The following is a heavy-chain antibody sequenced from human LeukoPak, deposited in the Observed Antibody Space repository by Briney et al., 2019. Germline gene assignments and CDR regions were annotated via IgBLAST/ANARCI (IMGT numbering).Heavy chain of an antibody. Sequence: GGSLRLSCAASGFTFSSYGMHWVRQAPGKGLEWVAVIPYDGSNKYYADSVKGRFTISRDNSKNTLYLQMNSLRAEDTAVYYCAKDSRSWYGYDYWGQGTLVTVSS. CDR3: AKDSRSWYGYDY. V-gene: IGHV3-30*18. J-gene: IGHJ4*02. CDR2: IPYDGSNK. D-gene: IGHD6-13*01. CDR1: GFTFSSYG.